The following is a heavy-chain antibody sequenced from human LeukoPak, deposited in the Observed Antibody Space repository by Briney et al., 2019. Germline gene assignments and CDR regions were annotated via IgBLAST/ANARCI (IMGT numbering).Heavy chain of an antibody. J-gene: IGHJ6*02. CDR1: GYTFTGYY. V-gene: IGHV1-2*06. D-gene: IGHD2-2*01. CDR2: INPNSGGT. CDR3: ARDINDVRVSSTSGYYYYGMDV. Sequence: ASVKVSCKASGYTFTGYYMHWVRQAPGQGLEWMGRINPNSGGTNYAQKFQGRVTMTRDTSISTAYMELSRLRSDDTAVYYCARDINDVRVSSTSGYYYYGMDVWGQGTTVTVSS.